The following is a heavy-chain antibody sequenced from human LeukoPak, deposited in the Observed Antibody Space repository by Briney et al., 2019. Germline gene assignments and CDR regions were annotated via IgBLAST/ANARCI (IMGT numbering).Heavy chain of an antibody. CDR2: ISYDGSNK. CDR1: GFTFSSYA. Sequence: GGSLRLSCAASGFTFSSYAMHWVRQAPGKGLEWVAVISYDGSNKYYADSVKGRFTISRDNSKNTLYLQMNSLRAEDTAVYYCARDGRYYDSSGYYTGQDYWGQGTLVTVSS. V-gene: IGHV3-30-3*01. CDR3: ARDGRYYDSSGYYTGQDY. D-gene: IGHD3-22*01. J-gene: IGHJ4*02.